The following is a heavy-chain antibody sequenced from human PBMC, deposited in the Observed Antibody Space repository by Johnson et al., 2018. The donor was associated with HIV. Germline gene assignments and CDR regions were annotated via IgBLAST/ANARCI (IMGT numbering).Heavy chain of an antibody. V-gene: IGHV3-9*01. Sequence: VQLVESGGGLVQPGRSLRLSCAASGFTFDDYAMHWVRQAPGKGLEWVSGISWNSGSIGYADSLKGRFTIPGDNAKTSLYRQMNSLRAEDTAVYYCARRLTTYYDILSPLGAFDIWGQGTMVTVSS. CDR2: ISWNSGSI. J-gene: IGHJ3*02. CDR1: GFTFDDYA. CDR3: ARRLTTYYDILSPLGAFDI. D-gene: IGHD3-9*01.